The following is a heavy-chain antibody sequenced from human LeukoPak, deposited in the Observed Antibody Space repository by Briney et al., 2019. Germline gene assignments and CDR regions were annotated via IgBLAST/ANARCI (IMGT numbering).Heavy chain of an antibody. CDR1: GFTFSSYA. CDR3: AKAGYRGSSVNYFDY. CDR2: ISGIGDTT. Sequence: GGSRRLSCAASGFTFSSYAMTWFGQAPGKGLEWVSGISGIGDTTYYADSVKGRFTISRDNSKNTLDLQMNSLRAEDTAVYFCAKAGYRGSSVNYFDYWGQGTLVTVSS. V-gene: IGHV3-23*01. J-gene: IGHJ4*02. D-gene: IGHD6-6*01.